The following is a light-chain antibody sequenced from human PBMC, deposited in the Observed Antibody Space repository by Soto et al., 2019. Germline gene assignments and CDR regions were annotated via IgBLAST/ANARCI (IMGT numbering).Light chain of an antibody. CDR1: QSVSSSY. J-gene: IGKJ3*01. Sequence: EIVLTQSPGTLSLSPGERATLSCRASQSVSSSYLAWYQQKPGQAPRLLIYGVSSRATGIPDRFSGSGSGTDFTLTISRLEPEDFAVYYCQQYGSSPGITFGPGTKVDIK. CDR3: QQYGSSPGIT. V-gene: IGKV3-20*01. CDR2: GVS.